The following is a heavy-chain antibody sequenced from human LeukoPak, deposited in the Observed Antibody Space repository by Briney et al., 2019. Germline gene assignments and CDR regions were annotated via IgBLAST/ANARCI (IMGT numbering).Heavy chain of an antibody. J-gene: IGHJ5*02. D-gene: IGHD6-6*01. CDR3: ARQEYSSSSFDP. CDR1: GYTFTSYG. V-gene: IGHV1-18*01. Sequence: ASVKVSCKASGYTFTSYGISWVRQAPGQGLEWMGWISAYNGNTNYARKLQGRVTMTTDTSTSTAYVELRSLRSDDTAVYYCARQEYSSSSFDPWGQGTLVTVSS. CDR2: ISAYNGNT.